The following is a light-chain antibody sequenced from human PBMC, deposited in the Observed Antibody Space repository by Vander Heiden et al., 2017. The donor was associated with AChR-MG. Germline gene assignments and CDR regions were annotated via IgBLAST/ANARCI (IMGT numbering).Light chain of an antibody. Sequence: QSALTQPAPVSASPGQSISISCTGTSSDVGGYNFVSWYQQHPGKAPKLLIYQVTNRPSGVSHRFSGSKSGNTASLTISGLQAEDEGDYFCSSYTSSSTLVVFGGGTKLTVL. V-gene: IGLV2-14*01. J-gene: IGLJ2*01. CDR3: SSYTSSSTLVV. CDR2: QVT. CDR1: SSDVGGYNF.